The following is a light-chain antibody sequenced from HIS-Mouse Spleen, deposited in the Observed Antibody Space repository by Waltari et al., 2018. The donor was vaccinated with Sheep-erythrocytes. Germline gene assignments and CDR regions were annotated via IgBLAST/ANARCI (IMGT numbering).Light chain of an antibody. CDR2: DVS. Sequence: QSALTQPRSVSGSPGQSVTIPCTGTSTYVGGYNYVPWYQQHPGKAPKLMIYDVSKRPSGVPDRFSGSKSGNTASLTISGLQAEDEADYYCCSYAGSYVVFGGGTKLTVL. CDR3: CSYAGSYVV. V-gene: IGLV2-11*01. CDR1: STYVGGYNY. J-gene: IGLJ2*01.